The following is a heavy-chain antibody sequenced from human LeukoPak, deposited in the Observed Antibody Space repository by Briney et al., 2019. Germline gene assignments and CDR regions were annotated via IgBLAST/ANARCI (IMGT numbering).Heavy chain of an antibody. J-gene: IGHJ4*02. Sequence: GGSLRLSCVTSGFTFSSYAFHWVRQAPGKGLEWVATMSFDVNNKYYADSVRGRFTISRDNSKNTLYLQMNSLGAEDTAVYSCARGYCTSSSCYNDYWGQGTLVTISS. CDR1: GFTFSSYA. V-gene: IGHV3-30*04. CDR3: ARGYCTSSSCYNDY. D-gene: IGHD2-2*02. CDR2: MSFDVNNK.